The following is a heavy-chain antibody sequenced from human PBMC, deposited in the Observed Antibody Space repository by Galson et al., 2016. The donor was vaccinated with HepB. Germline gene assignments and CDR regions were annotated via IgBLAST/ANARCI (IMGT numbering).Heavy chain of an antibody. CDR2: IKQDGSEK. Sequence: SLRLSCAASGFTFSRYLMSWVRQAPGKGLEWVATIKQDGSEKYYVESAKGRFTLSRDNAKNSLYLQMNSLSSGDTAVYYCARGWGVGDDLSYFDYWGQGTLVTVSP. D-gene: IGHD5-12*01. CDR3: ARGWGVGDDLSYFDY. V-gene: IGHV3-7*03. J-gene: IGHJ4*02. CDR1: GFTFSRYL.